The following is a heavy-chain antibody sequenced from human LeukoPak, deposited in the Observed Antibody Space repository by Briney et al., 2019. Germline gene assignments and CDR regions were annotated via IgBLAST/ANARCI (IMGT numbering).Heavy chain of an antibody. Sequence: GGSLRLSCAASGFTFSDYALGWVRQAPGRGLEWVATLSGSGAGTYYSDSVQGRFTISRDNSKRTLFLQMNSLRAEDTAFYYCAKAELGVDTFFDYWGQGTLVTAYS. CDR3: AKAELGVDTFFDY. CDR1: GFTFSDYA. D-gene: IGHD3-3*01. CDR2: LSGSGAGT. V-gene: IGHV3-23*01. J-gene: IGHJ4*02.